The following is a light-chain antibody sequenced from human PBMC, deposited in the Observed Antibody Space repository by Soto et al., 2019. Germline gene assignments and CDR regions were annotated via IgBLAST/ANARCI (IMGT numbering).Light chain of an antibody. Sequence: EIVMTQSPPTLSVSPGERITLSCRASQSVSSKLAWYQHRPGQAPRLLIYGAFTRATGVPARFSGCGSGTEFTLTITSLQPEDFAVYYCQQYHTWPPLTFGGGTKVEIK. V-gene: IGKV3-15*01. CDR1: QSVSSK. J-gene: IGKJ4*01. CDR2: GAF. CDR3: QQYHTWPPLT.